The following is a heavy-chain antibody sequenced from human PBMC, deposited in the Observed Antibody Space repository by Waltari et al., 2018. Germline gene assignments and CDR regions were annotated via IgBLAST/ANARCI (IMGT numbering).Heavy chain of an antibody. J-gene: IGHJ5*02. Sequence: QVQLQESGPGLVKPSETLSLTCAVSGYSISSGYYWGWIRQPPGKGLEWIGSIYHSGSTYYNPPLKRRFTISVYTSKNQFSLKLSSVTAADTAVYYCARRGSSGWFDPWGQGTLVTVSS. CDR2: IYHSGST. V-gene: IGHV4-38-2*01. CDR1: GYSISSGYY. D-gene: IGHD6-6*01. CDR3: ARRGSSGWFDP.